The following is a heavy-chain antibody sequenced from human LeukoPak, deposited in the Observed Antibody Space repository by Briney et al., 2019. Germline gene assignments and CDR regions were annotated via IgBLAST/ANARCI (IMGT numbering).Heavy chain of an antibody. J-gene: IGHJ4*02. CDR2: INPSGGST. CDR3: ARDLARGYPVYYFDY. V-gene: IGHV1-46*01. CDR1: GYTFTSYY. Sequence: ASVKVSCKASGYTFTSYYMHWVRQAPGQGLEWMGIINPSGGSTSYAQEFQGRVTMTRDTSTSTVYMELSSLRSEDTAVYYCARDLARGYPVYYFDYWGQGALVTVSS. D-gene: IGHD5-12*01.